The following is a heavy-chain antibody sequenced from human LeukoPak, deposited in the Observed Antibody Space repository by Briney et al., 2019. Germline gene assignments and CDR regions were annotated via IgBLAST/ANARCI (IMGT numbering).Heavy chain of an antibody. Sequence: GGSLRLSCAASGFTFSSYAMSWVRQAPGKGLEWVSAISGSGGSTYYADSVKGRFTISRDNSKNTLYLQMNGLRAEDTAVYYCARSSADYYGSGSYFLYYFDYWGQGTLVTVSS. CDR1: GFTFSSYA. D-gene: IGHD3-10*01. CDR2: ISGSGGST. CDR3: ARSSADYYGSGSYFLYYFDY. J-gene: IGHJ4*02. V-gene: IGHV3-23*01.